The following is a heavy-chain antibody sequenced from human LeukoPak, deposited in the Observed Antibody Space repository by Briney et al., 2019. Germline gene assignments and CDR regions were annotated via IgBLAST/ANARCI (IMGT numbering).Heavy chain of an antibody. CDR3: TRVGYIDEGIDY. CDR1: GFPFSSYW. Sequence: PGGSLRLSCVASGFPFSSYWMTWVRQDPGKGLEWVANIKQDGSKKSYVDSVKGRFTISRDNAKNSLYLQMNSLRAGDTAIYYCTRVGYIDEGIDYWGQGTLVTVSS. D-gene: IGHD5-24*01. V-gene: IGHV3-7*04. J-gene: IGHJ4*02. CDR2: IKQDGSKK.